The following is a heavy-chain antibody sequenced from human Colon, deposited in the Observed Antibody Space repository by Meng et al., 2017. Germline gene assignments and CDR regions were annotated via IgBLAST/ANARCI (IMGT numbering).Heavy chain of an antibody. CDR3: ARHGGYYQDF. J-gene: IGHJ4*02. CDR2: IDHRGSA. Sequence: QVQLQEAGPGLVKPSETLSLSCSVSGASVGVNSYWSWVRQPPGRGLEWIGQIDHRGSAYYRPSLNSRVTMSLDKSRNQFSLRLTSVTAADTAVYYCARHGGYYQDFWGQGTLVTVSS. D-gene: IGHD4-23*01. V-gene: IGHV4-4*02. CDR1: GASVGVNSY.